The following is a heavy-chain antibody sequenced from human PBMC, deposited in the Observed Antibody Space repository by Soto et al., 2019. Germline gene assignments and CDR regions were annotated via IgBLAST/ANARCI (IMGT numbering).Heavy chain of an antibody. CDR2: IYHSGST. J-gene: IGHJ4*02. D-gene: IGHD6-13*01. V-gene: IGHV4-4*02. Sequence: SETLSLTCAVSGGSISSSNWWSWVRQPPGKGLEWIGEIYHSGSTNYNPSLKSRVTISVDKSKNQFSLKLSSVTAADTAVYYCARDVGGISVGSSSWYIPFDYWGQGTLVTVSS. CDR1: GGSISSSNW. CDR3: ARDVGGISVGSSSWYIPFDY.